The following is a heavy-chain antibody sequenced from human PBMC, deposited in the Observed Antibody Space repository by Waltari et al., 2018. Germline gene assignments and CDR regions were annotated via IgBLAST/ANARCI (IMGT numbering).Heavy chain of an antibody. Sequence: QVQLQESGPGLVKPSETLSLTCAVSGYSISSGYSWGWIRQPPGKGLEWIGSIYHSGGTYYNPSLKSRVTISVDTSKNQFSLKLSSVTAADTAVYYCARSPSGYSYGYLDYWCQGTLVTVSS. CDR3: ARSPSGYSYGYLDY. D-gene: IGHD5-18*01. J-gene: IGHJ4*02. V-gene: IGHV4-38-2*01. CDR2: IYHSGGT. CDR1: GYSISSGYS.